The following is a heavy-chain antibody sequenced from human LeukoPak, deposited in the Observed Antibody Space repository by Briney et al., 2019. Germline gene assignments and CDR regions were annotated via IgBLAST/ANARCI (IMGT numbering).Heavy chain of an antibody. CDR3: AGEAGGGYARAFDI. CDR2: IYTSGTT. J-gene: IGHJ3*02. Sequence: PSETPSLTCIVSGGSISSYSWTWIRQPAGEGLEWIGRIYTSGTTNYEPSLKSRVTMSVDTSKNQFSLKLSSVTAADTAVYYCAGEAGGGYARAFDIWGQGTMVTVSS. V-gene: IGHV4-4*07. D-gene: IGHD5-12*01. CDR1: GGSISSYS.